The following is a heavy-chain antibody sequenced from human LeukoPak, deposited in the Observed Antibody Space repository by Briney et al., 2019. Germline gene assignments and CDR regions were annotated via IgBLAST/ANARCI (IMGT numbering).Heavy chain of an antibody. CDR2: IYYSGST. D-gene: IGHD5-12*01. V-gene: IGHV4-39*01. Sequence: PSETLSLTCTVSGGSISSGDYYWGWIRQPPWKGLEWIGNIYYSGSTYYNPSLKSRVTISVDTSKNQFSLKLSSVSAADTAVYYCARWVATPRGYFDYWGQGALVTVSS. J-gene: IGHJ4*02. CDR1: GGSISSGDYY. CDR3: ARWVATPRGYFDY.